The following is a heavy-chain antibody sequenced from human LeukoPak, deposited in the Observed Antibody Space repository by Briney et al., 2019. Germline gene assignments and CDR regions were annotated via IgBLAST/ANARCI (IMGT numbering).Heavy chain of an antibody. CDR1: GGSFSGYY. D-gene: IGHD3-3*01. V-gene: IGHV4-34*01. J-gene: IGHJ4*02. Sequence: SETLSLTCAVYGGSFSGYYWSWIRQPPGKGLEWIGEINHSGSTNYNPSLKSRVTISVDTSKNQFSLKLSSVTAADTAVYYCARTQYYDFWSGYYPLVYWGQGTLVTVSS. CDR3: ARTQYYDFWSGYYPLVY. CDR2: INHSGST.